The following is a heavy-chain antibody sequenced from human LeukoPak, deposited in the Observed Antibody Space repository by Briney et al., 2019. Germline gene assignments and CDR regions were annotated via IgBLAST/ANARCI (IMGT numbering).Heavy chain of an antibody. Sequence: PGGSLRLSCAASGFTFSSYSMNWVRQAPGKGLEWVSSISSSSSYIYYADSVKGRFTISRDNAKNSLYLQMNSLRAEDTAVYYCARAGRQMATITYYWGQGTLVTVSS. CDR3: ARAGRQMATITYY. J-gene: IGHJ4*02. V-gene: IGHV3-21*01. D-gene: IGHD5-24*01. CDR1: GFTFSSYS. CDR2: ISSSSSYI.